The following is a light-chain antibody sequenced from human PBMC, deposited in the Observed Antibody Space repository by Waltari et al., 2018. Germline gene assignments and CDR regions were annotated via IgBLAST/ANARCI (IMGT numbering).Light chain of an antibody. Sequence: QSALTQPASVSGSPGQSITISCTGTSSDVGNYNLVSWYQQHPGKAPKPVMYAVSQRPSGVSNRFSGSKSGNTGSLTISGLQPEDETDYYCCSYAGHSTYVFGTGTKVTVL. J-gene: IGLJ1*01. CDR2: AVS. V-gene: IGLV2-23*02. CDR1: SSDVGNYNL. CDR3: CSYAGHSTYV.